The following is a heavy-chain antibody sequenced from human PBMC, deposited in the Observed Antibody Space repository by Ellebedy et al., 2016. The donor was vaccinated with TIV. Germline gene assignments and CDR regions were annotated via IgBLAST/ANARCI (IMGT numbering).Heavy chain of an antibody. CDR3: ARGEYRNWFDP. J-gene: IGHJ5*02. V-gene: IGHV1-18*04. CDR2: ISAYNGNT. CDR1: GYTFTSYG. D-gene: IGHD3-10*01. Sequence: AASVKVSCKTSGYTFTSYGISWVRQAPGQGLEWMGWISAYNGNTNYAQMLQGRVTMTTDTFTSTAYMELRSLRSDDTAVYYCARGEYRNWFDPWGQGTLVTVSS.